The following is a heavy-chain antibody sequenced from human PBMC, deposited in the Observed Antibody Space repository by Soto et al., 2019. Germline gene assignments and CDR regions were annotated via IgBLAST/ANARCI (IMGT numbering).Heavy chain of an antibody. CDR1: GGSISSSTYY. CDR2: VYSSGST. D-gene: IGHD1-26*01. Sequence: SETLSLTCTVSGGSISSSTYYWGWIRQPPGKGLEWIATVYSSGSTYYNPSLKSRVTISVDTSKNQFSLKLSSVTAADTAVYYCARGGSGSYSYWGQGTLVTVSS. J-gene: IGHJ4*02. V-gene: IGHV4-39*07. CDR3: ARGGSGSYSY.